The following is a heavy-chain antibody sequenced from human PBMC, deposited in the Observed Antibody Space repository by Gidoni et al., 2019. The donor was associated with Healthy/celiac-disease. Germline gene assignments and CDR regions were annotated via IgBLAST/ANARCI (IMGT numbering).Heavy chain of an antibody. D-gene: IGHD3-16*01. CDR2: IKSKTDGGTT. J-gene: IGHJ2*01. V-gene: IGHV3-15*01. CDR3: TTVGGDGYNLALWYFDL. CDR1: GFTFSNAW. Sequence: EVQLVESGGGLVKPGGSLRLSCAASGFTFSNAWMSWVRQAPGKGLEWVGRIKSKTDGGTTDYAAPVKGRFTISRDDSKNTLYLQMNSLKTEDTAVYYCTTVGGDGYNLALWYFDLWGRGTLVTVSS.